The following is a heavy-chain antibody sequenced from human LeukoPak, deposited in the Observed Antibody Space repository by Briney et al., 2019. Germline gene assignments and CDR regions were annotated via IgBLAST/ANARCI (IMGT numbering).Heavy chain of an antibody. J-gene: IGHJ4*02. CDR3: AAVVVTATPDPSAFDF. V-gene: IGHV7-4-1*02. CDR1: GYTFTRYA. Sequence: ASVKVSCMASGYTFTRYAMNWLRQAPGQGLEWMGWINTNTGNPTYAQGFTGRFVFSLDTSVNTAYLQISSLKAEDTAVYYCAAVVVTATPDPSAFDFWGQGALVTVSS. CDR2: INTNTGNP. D-gene: IGHD2-15*01.